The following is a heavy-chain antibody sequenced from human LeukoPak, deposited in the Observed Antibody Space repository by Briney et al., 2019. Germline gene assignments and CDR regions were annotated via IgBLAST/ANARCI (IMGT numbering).Heavy chain of an antibody. CDR2: IYYSGST. V-gene: IGHV4-31*03. CDR3: ARVDYSDSSVDY. D-gene: IGHD3-22*01. CDR1: GGSISSGGYY. J-gene: IGHJ4*02. Sequence: SQTLSLTCTVSGGSISSGGYYWSWIRQHPGKGLEWIGYIYYSGSTYYNPSLKSRVTISVDTSKNQFSLTLISEPAAAPAVYYCARVDYSDSSVDYWGQGTLVTVSS.